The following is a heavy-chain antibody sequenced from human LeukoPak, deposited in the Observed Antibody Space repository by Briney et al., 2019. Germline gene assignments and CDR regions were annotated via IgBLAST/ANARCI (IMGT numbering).Heavy chain of an antibody. CDR1: GGSISSYY. CDR3: ARYRGTYGYYFDY. D-gene: IGHD5-24*01. Sequence: SETLSLTCTVSGGSISSYYWSWIRQSPENGLEWIGYIYSSGNTNYNLFLKSRVTISADTSKNQFSLKLTSVTAADTAVYYCARYRGTYGYYFDYWGQGKLVIVSS. J-gene: IGHJ4*02. V-gene: IGHV4-59*01. CDR2: IYSSGNT.